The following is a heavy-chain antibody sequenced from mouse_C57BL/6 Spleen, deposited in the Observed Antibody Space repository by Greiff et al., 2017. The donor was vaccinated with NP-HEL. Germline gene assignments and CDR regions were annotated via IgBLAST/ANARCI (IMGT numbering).Heavy chain of an antibody. CDR3: AKKGYCDSGPIAMDY. J-gene: IGHJ4*01. CDR1: GYAFSSSW. V-gene: IGHV1-82*01. Sequence: QVQLQQSGPELVKPGASVKISCKASGYAFSSSWMNWVKQRPGKGLEWIGRIYPGDGDTNYNGKFKGKATLTADKSSSSAYMQLSSLTSEDSAVYFSAKKGYCDSGPIAMDYWGQGTSVTVSS. D-gene: IGHD1-3*01. CDR2: IYPGDGDT.